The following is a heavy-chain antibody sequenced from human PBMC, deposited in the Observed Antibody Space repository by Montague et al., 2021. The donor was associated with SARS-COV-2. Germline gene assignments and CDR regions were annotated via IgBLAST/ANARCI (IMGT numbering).Heavy chain of an antibody. CDR3: ARGHQGVAMIVVVMIGAEYYFDY. J-gene: IGHJ4*02. D-gene: IGHD3-22*01. CDR2: INHGGST. CDR1: GGSFNDYY. Sequence: SETLSLTCAVYGGSFNDYYWIWICQPPGKGLEWIGEINHGGSTNYSPSLKSRVTISADTSKNQFSLKLKSVTAADTANYYCARGHQGVAMIVVVMIGAEYYFDYWGQGSLVTVSS. V-gene: IGHV4-34*01.